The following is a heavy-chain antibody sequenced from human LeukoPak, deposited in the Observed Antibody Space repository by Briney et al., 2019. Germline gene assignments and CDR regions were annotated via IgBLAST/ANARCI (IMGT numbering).Heavy chain of an antibody. J-gene: IGHJ4*02. Sequence: GGSLRLSCAASGFTFSSYTMHWVRQAPGKGLEWVSAISGSGSTYYADSVKGRFTISRDNSKNTVYLQMNTLRAEDTAVYYCAKDYPLDYWGQGALVTVSS. CDR2: ISGSGST. V-gene: IGHV3-23*01. CDR1: GFTFSSYT. CDR3: AKDYPLDY.